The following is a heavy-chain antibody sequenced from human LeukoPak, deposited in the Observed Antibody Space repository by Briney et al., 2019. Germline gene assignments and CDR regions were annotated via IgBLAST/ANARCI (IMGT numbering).Heavy chain of an antibody. V-gene: IGHV3-48*02. CDR2: ISSSSSAI. CDR1: GFTFGSYG. D-gene: IGHD4-17*01. CDR3: AREMTTADGYYYYMDV. Sequence: GGSLRLSCAASGFTFGSYGMDWVRHAPGKGLEWVSYISSSSSAIYYADSVKGRVTISRDNAKNSLYLQMNGLRDEDTAVYNCAREMTTADGYYYYMDVWGKGTTVTVSS. J-gene: IGHJ6*03.